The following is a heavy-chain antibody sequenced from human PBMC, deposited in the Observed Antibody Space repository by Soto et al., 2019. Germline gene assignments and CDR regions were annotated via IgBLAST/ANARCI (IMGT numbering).Heavy chain of an antibody. CDR2: IYYSGST. V-gene: IGHV4-39*07. CDR1: SAFFRSGGFY. J-gene: IGHJ4*02. Sequence: SVTLCLTCTLHSAFFRSGGFYWGWIRQPPGKGLEWIVSIYYSGSTYYNPSLKSRVIISVDRSKNQFSLKLSSVTAADTAVYYCARGPPMFYWGQGIRVT. D-gene: IGHD3-10*02. CDR3: ARGPPMFY.